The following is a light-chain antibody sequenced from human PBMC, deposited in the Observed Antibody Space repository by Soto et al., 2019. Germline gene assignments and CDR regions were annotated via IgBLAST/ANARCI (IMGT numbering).Light chain of an antibody. Sequence: QSVLTQPASVSGSPGQSITISCTGTSSDIGHYNYVSWYQQHPGKVPKLIISEVRNRPSGVSDRFSGSKSGNSASLTISGLQTEDEADYYCSPYTTASTQVFGSGTKVTVL. CDR3: SPYTTASTQV. CDR2: EVR. V-gene: IGLV2-14*01. CDR1: SSDIGHYNY. J-gene: IGLJ1*01.